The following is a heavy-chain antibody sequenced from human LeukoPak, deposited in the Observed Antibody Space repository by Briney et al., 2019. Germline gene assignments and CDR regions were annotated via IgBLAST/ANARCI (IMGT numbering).Heavy chain of an antibody. Sequence: GGFLRLSCAASGFTFRSYWMTWVRQVPGKGLEWVANIMQDGSEKNYVDSVKGRFTISRDNAKNSLYLQMNSLRAEDTAVYYCARDHYGSGSYYTYFDYWGQGTLVTVSS. CDR1: GFTFRSYW. J-gene: IGHJ4*02. CDR3: ARDHYGSGSYYTYFDY. D-gene: IGHD3-10*01. V-gene: IGHV3-7*01. CDR2: IMQDGSEK.